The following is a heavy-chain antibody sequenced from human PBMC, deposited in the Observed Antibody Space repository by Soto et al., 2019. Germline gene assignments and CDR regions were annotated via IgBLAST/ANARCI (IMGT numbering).Heavy chain of an antibody. D-gene: IGHD4-17*01. CDR2: LSGGGANT. J-gene: IGHJ4*02. CDR1: GFSFSTYS. CDR3: ARWSGYADA. Sequence: LRLSCAASGFSFSTYSMAWVRQAAGKGPQWVSGLSGGGANTFYIDSVRGRFTISVDNSKNTVYLQMDSLRADDTAVYYCARWSGYADAWGQGTLVTVSS. V-gene: IGHV3-23*01.